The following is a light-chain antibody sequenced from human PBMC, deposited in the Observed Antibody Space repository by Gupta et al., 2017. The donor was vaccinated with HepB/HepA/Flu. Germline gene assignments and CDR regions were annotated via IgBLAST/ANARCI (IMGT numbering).Light chain of an antibody. CDR2: ENT. V-gene: IGLV1-51*01. CDR3: GTWDSSLSAVV. CDR1: TSNIGKNY. Sequence: QSVLTQPPSVSAAPGQNVPISCSGSTSNIGKNYVFWLQQFPGTAPTLLIYENTKRPSGIPDRFSGSKSGTSATLAITGLRTGDETDYYCGTWDSSLSAVVFGGGTKLTVL. J-gene: IGLJ2*01.